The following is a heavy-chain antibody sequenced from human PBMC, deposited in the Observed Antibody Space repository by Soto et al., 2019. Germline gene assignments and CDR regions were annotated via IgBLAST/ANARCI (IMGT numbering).Heavy chain of an antibody. Sequence: QVQLVQSGAEVKKPGASVKISCKASGYTFIHYYIHWVRQAPGQGLEWMAIINPNGGSTNYAQKCQGRVSVTSDTSTTTVSMELNSLESDDTAVYFWARSLLQGDFWGQGTLVTVSS. CDR3: ARSLLQGDF. CDR2: INPNGGST. V-gene: IGHV1-46*01. J-gene: IGHJ4*02. D-gene: IGHD2-21*01. CDR1: GYTFIHYY.